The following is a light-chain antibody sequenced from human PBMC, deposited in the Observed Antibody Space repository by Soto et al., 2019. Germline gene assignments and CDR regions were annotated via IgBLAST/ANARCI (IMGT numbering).Light chain of an antibody. CDR2: EVS. V-gene: IGLV2-14*01. J-gene: IGLJ1*01. CDR1: SSDIGAYNY. Sequence: QSVLTQPASVSGSPGQSITISCTGTSSDIGAYNYVSWYQQHPGKAPKLMIYEVSNRPSGVSNRFSGSKSGNTASLTISGLQAEDEADYYCSSYTGSSIRLFXTGTKGTVL. CDR3: SSYTGSSIRL.